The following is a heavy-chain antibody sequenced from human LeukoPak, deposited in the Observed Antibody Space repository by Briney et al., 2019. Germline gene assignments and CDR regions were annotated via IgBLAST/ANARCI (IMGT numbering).Heavy chain of an antibody. J-gene: IGHJ4*02. Sequence: PSETLTLTCSVSGDPPSHTYHYWRRARQPPGKRLDWIVSIYYSGPTIHNLSLKTRVNVSVDRSQNQCFLRLTSVTAADTAVYFCARSPFNLYFDFWGQGTLVPVSS. CDR3: ARSPFNLYFDF. CDR2: IYYSGPT. D-gene: IGHD2-15*01. CDR1: GDPPSHTYHY. V-gene: IGHV4-39*07.